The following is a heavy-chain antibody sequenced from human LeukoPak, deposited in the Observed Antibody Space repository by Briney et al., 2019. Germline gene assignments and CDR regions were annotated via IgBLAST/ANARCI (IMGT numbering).Heavy chain of an antibody. CDR3: AKAPRIFGVGIDN. Sequence: GGSLRLSCAASAFTFSNYVMSWVRQAPGKGLEWVSAISGSGGTTYYADSVKGRFTISRDNSKNTLYLHMSSLRAEDTAIYYCAKAPRIFGVGIDNWGQGILVTVSS. V-gene: IGHV3-23*01. J-gene: IGHJ4*02. CDR2: ISGSGGTT. D-gene: IGHD3-3*01. CDR1: AFTFSNYV.